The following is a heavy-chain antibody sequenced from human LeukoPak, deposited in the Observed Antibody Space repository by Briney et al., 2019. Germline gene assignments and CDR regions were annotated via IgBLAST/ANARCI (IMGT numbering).Heavy chain of an antibody. D-gene: IGHD3-10*01. CDR3: ARGRVTTVRGVIRRTLFDY. V-gene: IGHV4-34*01. CDR2: INHSGST. J-gene: IGHJ4*02. Sequence: KPSETLSLTCAVYGGSFSGYYWSWIRQPPGKGLEWIGEINHSGSTNYNPSLKSRVTISVDTSKNQFSLKLSSVTAADTAVYYCARGRVTTVRGVIRRTLFDYWGQGTLVTVSS. CDR1: GGSFSGYY.